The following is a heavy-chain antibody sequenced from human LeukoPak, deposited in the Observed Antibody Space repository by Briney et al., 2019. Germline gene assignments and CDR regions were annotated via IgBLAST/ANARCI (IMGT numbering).Heavy chain of an antibody. Sequence: GGSLRLSCAASGFTFSSYSMNWVRQAPGKGLEWVSSISSSSSYIYYADSVKGRFTISRDNAKNSLYLQMNSLRAEDTAVYYCARAKARRGGLVHNDYYYYMDVWGKGTTVTVSS. D-gene: IGHD6-19*01. CDR1: GFTFSSYS. CDR3: ARAKARRGGLVHNDYYYYMDV. V-gene: IGHV3-21*01. J-gene: IGHJ6*03. CDR2: ISSSSSYI.